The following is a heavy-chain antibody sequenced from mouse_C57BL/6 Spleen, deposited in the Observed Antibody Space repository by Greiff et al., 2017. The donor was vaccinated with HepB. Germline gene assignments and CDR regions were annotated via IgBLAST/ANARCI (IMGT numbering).Heavy chain of an antibody. J-gene: IGHJ4*01. CDR2: ISSGSSTV. CDR1: GFTFSDYG. CDR3: ARERGARAMDY. D-gene: IGHD3-1*01. Sequence: EVKLLEPGGGLVKPGGSLKLSCAASGFTFSDYGMHWVRQAPEQGLARVAYISSGSSTVYYADTVKGRFTIARDEATNTLFLQMTSLRSEDTAMCYCARERGARAMDYWDQESSVTIPA. V-gene: IGHV5-17*01.